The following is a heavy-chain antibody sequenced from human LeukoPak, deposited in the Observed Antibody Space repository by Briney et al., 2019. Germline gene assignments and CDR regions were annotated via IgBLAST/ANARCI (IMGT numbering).Heavy chain of an antibody. Sequence: GASVKVSCKASGYTFTSYGISWVRQAPGQGLEWMGWISAYNGNTNYAQKLQGRVTMTTDTSTSTAYMELRSLSSDDTAVYYCARDGGAITSGEQLDYWGQGTLVTVSS. D-gene: IGHD1-14*01. J-gene: IGHJ4*02. CDR1: GYTFTSYG. CDR2: ISAYNGNT. V-gene: IGHV1-18*01. CDR3: ARDGGAITSGEQLDY.